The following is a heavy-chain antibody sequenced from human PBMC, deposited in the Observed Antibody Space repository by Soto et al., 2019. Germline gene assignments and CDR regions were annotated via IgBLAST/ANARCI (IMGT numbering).Heavy chain of an antibody. CDR1: GFTFNSYA. Sequence: GGSLRFSCAASGFTFNSYAMHWVRQAPGKGLEWVAVISYDGSDKYYADSVKGRFTISRDNSKNTLYVQMNSLRAEDTAVYYCASDVTPGGSSAFDIWGQGTMVTVSS. CDR2: ISYDGSDK. CDR3: ASDVTPGGSSAFDI. V-gene: IGHV3-30-3*01. D-gene: IGHD2-15*01. J-gene: IGHJ3*02.